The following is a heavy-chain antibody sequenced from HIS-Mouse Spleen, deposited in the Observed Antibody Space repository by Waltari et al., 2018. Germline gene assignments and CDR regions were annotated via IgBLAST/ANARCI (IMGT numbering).Heavy chain of an antibody. CDR2: IHYSGSA. Sequence: QEQLQESGPGLVKPSETLSLTCTVSGGSISSYYWSWIRQPPGKGLEWIGYIHYSGSANYHPSLKGRVTISVDTSNNQFSLKLSSVTAADTAVYYCARASRDLLLPRYFDLWGRGTLVTVSS. V-gene: IGHV4-59*01. CDR3: ARASRDLLLPRYFDL. J-gene: IGHJ2*01. CDR1: GGSISSYY.